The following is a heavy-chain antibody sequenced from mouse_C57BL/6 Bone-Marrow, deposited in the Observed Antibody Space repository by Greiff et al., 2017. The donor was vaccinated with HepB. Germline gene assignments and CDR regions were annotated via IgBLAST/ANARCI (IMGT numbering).Heavy chain of an antibody. D-gene: IGHD2-4*01. V-gene: IGHV2-6*01. CDR1: GFSLTSYG. Sequence: VMLVESGPGLVAPSQSLSITCTVSGFSLTSYGVDWVRQSPGKGLEWLGVIWGVGSTNYNSALKSRLSISKDNSKSQVFLKMNSLQTDDTAMYYCASYDYEGAMDYWGQGTSVTVSS. J-gene: IGHJ4*01. CDR2: IWGVGST. CDR3: ASYDYEGAMDY.